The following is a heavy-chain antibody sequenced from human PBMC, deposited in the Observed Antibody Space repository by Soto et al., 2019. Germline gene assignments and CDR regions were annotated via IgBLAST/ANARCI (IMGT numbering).Heavy chain of an antibody. CDR3: ARSVFYYPACYPYYYDVEV. V-gene: IGHV3-23*01. D-gene: IGHD3-10*01. Sequence: EVQLLESGGGLVQPGGSLRLSCAASGFNSNNYAFNWVRQAPGRGLEWVSTVTVAGDATYYADSVRGRFTISRDNSRSTRFLQMNSLRVEDTAVYYFARSVFYYPACYPYYYDVEVWGKGTTVSVSS. CDR1: GFNSNNYA. J-gene: IGHJ6*03. CDR2: VTVAGDAT.